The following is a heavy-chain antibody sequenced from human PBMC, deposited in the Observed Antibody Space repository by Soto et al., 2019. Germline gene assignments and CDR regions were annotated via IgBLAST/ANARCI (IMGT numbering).Heavy chain of an antibody. CDR2: IIPILGIA. D-gene: IGHD4-17*01. Sequence: SVKVSCKSSGGTFSSYRISWVRQAPGQGLEWMGRIIPILGIANYAQKFQGRVTITADKSTSTAYMELSSLRSEDTAVYYCASMPTGPGYGVFDYWGQGTLVTVSS. V-gene: IGHV1-69*02. CDR1: GGTFSSYR. CDR3: ASMPTGPGYGVFDY. J-gene: IGHJ4*02.